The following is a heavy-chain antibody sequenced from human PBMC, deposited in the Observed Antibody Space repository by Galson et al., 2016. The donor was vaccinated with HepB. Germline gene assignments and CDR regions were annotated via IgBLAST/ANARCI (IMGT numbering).Heavy chain of an antibody. CDR2: ISYRGNT. CDR3: ARGFGYHAFDF. J-gene: IGHJ3*01. V-gene: IGHV4-59*11. Sequence: ETLSLTCTVSGDPISPHFWSWIRQPPGKGLEWIGYISYRGNTNYSASLTSRVNISLDTSDKQFSLKLNSVTAADTAVYYCARGFGYHAFDFWGQGTTVTVSS. D-gene: IGHD5-18*01. CDR1: GDPISPHF.